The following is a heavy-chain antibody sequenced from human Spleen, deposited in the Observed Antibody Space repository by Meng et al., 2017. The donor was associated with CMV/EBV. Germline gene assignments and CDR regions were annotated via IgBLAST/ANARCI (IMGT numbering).Heavy chain of an antibody. J-gene: IGHJ4*02. D-gene: IGHD1-26*01. Sequence: GESLKISCAASGFTLDDYGMSWVRQVPGKGLEWVSGIIWNGGSTSYADSVKGRFTISRDNAKNSLYLQMNSLKAEDTALYYCARDRGSSEYYLDNWGQGTLVTVSS. V-gene: IGHV3-20*04. CDR2: IIWNGGST. CDR1: GFTLDDYG. CDR3: ARDRGSSEYYLDN.